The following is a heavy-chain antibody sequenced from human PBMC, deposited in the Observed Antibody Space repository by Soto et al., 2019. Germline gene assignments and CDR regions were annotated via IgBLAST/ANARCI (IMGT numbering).Heavy chain of an antibody. Sequence: GGSLRLSCAASGFTFSNYGLHWVRQAPGKGLEWVAVTSSDGSHTYYADSVKGRFSISRDNSENMLYLQMNSLRVEDTAVYYCAKYWGAGGVSSVILWNWCDSWGQGALVTVSS. CDR1: GFTFSNYG. V-gene: IGHV3-30*18. CDR3: AKYWGAGGVSSVILWNWCDS. D-gene: IGHD3-16*01. CDR2: TSSDGSHT. J-gene: IGHJ5*01.